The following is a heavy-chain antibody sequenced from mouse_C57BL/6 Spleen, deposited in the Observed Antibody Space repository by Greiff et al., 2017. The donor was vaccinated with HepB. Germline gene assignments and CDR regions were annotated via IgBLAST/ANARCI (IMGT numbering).Heavy chain of an antibody. J-gene: IGHJ3*01. CDR3: ARPPYDYDSAY. D-gene: IGHD2-4*01. V-gene: IGHV5-17*01. CDR2: ISSGSSTI. Sequence: EVKVVESGGGLVKPGGSLKLSCAASGFTFSDYGMHWVRQAPEKGLEWVAYISSGSSTIYYADTVKGRFTISRDNAKNTLFLQMTSLRSEDTAMYYCARPPYDYDSAYWGQGTLVTVSA. CDR1: GFTFSDYG.